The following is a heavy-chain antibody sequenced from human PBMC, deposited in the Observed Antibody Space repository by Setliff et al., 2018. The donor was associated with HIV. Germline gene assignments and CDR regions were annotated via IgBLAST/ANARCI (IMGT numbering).Heavy chain of an antibody. CDR3: ARVRLYNNALDY. Sequence: GGSLRLSCAASGFTVSTYYMSWVRQAPGKGLERISTIYSGGDTYHADSVKGRVTLSRDNSKNTLYLQMNSLRPEDTAVYYCARVRLYNNALDYWGQGTLVTVS. D-gene: IGHD3-10*01. CDR1: GFTVSTYY. V-gene: IGHV3-66*02. CDR2: IYSGGDT. J-gene: IGHJ4*02.